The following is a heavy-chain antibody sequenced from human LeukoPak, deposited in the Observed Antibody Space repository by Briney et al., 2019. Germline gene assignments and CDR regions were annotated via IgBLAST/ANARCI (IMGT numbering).Heavy chain of an antibody. J-gene: IGHJ5*02. CDR3: AARTDDYGDYEGNWFDP. D-gene: IGHD4-17*01. CDR2: INPNSGGT. V-gene: IGHV1-2*02. Sequence: GASVKVSCKASGYTFTGYYIHWVRQAPGQGLEWMGWINPNSGGTTYAQKFQGRVTMTRDTSISTAYMELSRLRSDDTAVYYCAARTDDYGDYEGNWFDPWGQGTLVTVSS. CDR1: GYTFTGYY.